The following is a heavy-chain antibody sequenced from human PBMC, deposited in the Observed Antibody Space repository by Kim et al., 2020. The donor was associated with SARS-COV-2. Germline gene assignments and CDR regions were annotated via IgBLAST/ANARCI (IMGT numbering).Heavy chain of an antibody. CDR3: AKDKEGAFDY. V-gene: IGHV3-30*18. Sequence: GGSLRLSCAASGFTFSSYGMHWVRQAPGKGLEWVAVISYDGSNKYYADSVKGRFTISRDNSKNTLYLQMNSLRAEDTAVYYCAKDKEGAFDYWGQGTLVTVSS. D-gene: IGHD1-26*01. CDR1: GFTFSSYG. CDR2: ISYDGSNK. J-gene: IGHJ4*02.